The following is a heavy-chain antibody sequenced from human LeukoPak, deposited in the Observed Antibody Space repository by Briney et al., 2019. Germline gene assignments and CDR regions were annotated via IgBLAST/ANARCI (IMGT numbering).Heavy chain of an antibody. CDR3: ARVLAGCSSGSCYSGLYYFDY. Sequence: GGSLRLSCAASGFAFSSYEMNWVRQAPGKGLEWVSYISSSGSTIYYADSVKGRFTISRDNAKNSLYLQMNSLRAEDTAVYYRARVLAGCSSGSCYSGLYYFDYWGQGPLVTVFS. J-gene: IGHJ4*02. V-gene: IGHV3-48*03. D-gene: IGHD2-15*01. CDR2: ISSSGSTI. CDR1: GFAFSSYE.